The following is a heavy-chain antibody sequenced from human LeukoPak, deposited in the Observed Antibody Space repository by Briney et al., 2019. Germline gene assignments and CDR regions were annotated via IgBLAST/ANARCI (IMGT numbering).Heavy chain of an antibody. D-gene: IGHD2-2*01. CDR2: ISSSGSTI. CDR3: ARDDRLVLPAAMREGLDAFHI. J-gene: IGHJ3*02. V-gene: IGHV3-11*01. CDR1: GFTFSDYY. Sequence: GGSLRLSCAASGFTFSDYYMSWIRQAPGKGLEWVSYISSSGSTIYYADSVKGRFTISRDNAKNSLYLQMNSLRAEDTAVYYCARDDRLVLPAAMREGLDAFHIWRQATMVTVSS.